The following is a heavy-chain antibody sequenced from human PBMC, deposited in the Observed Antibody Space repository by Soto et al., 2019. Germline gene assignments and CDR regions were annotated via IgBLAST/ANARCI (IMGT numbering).Heavy chain of an antibody. D-gene: IGHD3-16*01. CDR3: AKEGGTLGTSASYGFDY. Sequence: QVQLVASGGGVVQPGGSLRLSCAASGFSFSSYGIHWVRQAPGKGLEWVAVVSNEGSIQYYADSVKGRFTISRDNSENTVFLQMNSLRSEDTAVYYCAKEGGTLGTSASYGFDYWGQGSRVTVSS. V-gene: IGHV3-30*18. J-gene: IGHJ4*02. CDR1: GFSFSSYG. CDR2: VSNEGSIQ.